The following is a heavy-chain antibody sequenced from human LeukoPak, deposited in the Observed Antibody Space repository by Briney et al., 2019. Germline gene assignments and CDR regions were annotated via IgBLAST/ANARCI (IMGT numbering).Heavy chain of an antibody. D-gene: IGHD5-24*01. Sequence: GGSLRLSCTVSGFIFSDFSMSWVRQAPGKGLEWVAKMSEDGNEIFYVDPVKGRFTISRDNTKKSLYLQLNSLRAEDTAVYYCAKRGFDPWGQGTLVTVSS. V-gene: IGHV3-7*03. CDR2: MSEDGNEI. CDR1: GFIFSDFS. CDR3: AKRGFDP. J-gene: IGHJ5*02.